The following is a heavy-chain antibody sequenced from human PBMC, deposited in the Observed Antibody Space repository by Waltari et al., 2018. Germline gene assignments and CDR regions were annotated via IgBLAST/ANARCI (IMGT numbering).Heavy chain of an antibody. CDR1: GFRFSNYW. Sequence: EEQLLESGGGLVQPGDFLRLSCAASGFRFSNYWLNWVRQAPGRGLVWVERISNDETSISYADSVKGRFTISRDNAKNTLYLQMKRLRAEDTAVYYCARLAPRTYRSPVPGRHYYYGMDVWGQGTTVTVSS. D-gene: IGHD3-10*01. V-gene: IGHV3-74*01. J-gene: IGHJ6*02. CDR2: ISNDETSI. CDR3: ARLAPRTYRSPVPGRHYYYGMDV.